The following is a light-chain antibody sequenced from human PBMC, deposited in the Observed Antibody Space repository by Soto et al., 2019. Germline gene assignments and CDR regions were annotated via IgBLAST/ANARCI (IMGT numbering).Light chain of an antibody. V-gene: IGKV3-15*01. Sequence: EVVIAQAPATLSVSQGDGVTLSCRPSQGNGDTLAWYQHNTAQTPRLLIYATATRAPGVPARLKGSRSGPEFTLTINSXQSEDFASYHCQTYNNWPLTFGGGTKVDIK. CDR1: QGNGDT. CDR2: ATA. J-gene: IGKJ4*01. CDR3: QTYNNWPLT.